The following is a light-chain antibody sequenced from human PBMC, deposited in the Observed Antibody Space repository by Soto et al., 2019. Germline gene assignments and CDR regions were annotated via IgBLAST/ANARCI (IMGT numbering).Light chain of an antibody. CDR2: DVS. Sequence: QSALTQPRSASGSPGQSITISCTGTSSDVGGYNYVSWYQQHPAKAPKLIIFDVSKRPSGVPNRFSGSKSGNTASLTISGLQAEDEADYYCCSYAGSYTWVFGGGTKVTVL. CDR1: SSDVGGYNY. CDR3: CSYAGSYTWV. J-gene: IGLJ3*02. V-gene: IGLV2-11*01.